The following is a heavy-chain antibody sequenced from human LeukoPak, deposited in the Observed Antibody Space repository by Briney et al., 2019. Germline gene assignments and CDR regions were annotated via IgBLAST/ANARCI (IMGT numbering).Heavy chain of an antibody. CDR3: ARVRKHITMVRGVIAPTYYYFGMDV. CDR1: GFSISENF. J-gene: IGHJ6*02. CDR2: MYGDGST. V-gene: IGHV3-66*02. D-gene: IGHD3-10*01. Sequence: HPGGSLRLSCAASGFSISENFLTWVRQAPGKGLEWVSIMYGDGSTYNADSVKGRFTISRDNSKNTLLLQMNNLRTEDTAVYYCARVRKHITMVRGVIAPTYYYFGMDVWGQGTTVTASS.